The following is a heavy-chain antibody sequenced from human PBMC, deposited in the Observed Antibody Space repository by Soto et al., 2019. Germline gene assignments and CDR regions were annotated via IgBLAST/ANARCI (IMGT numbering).Heavy chain of an antibody. D-gene: IGHD3-16*01. J-gene: IGHJ3*01. CDR1: GFIVRANY. CDR2: IYRDGST. CDR3: TLHLRFTSDSFDV. V-gene: IGHV3-66*01. Sequence: VQLVQSGGGLVQPGGSLRLSCEASGFIVRANYMSWVRQAPGKGLEWVSSIYRDGSTVYSDSVKDRFTISRDSSTNTLNLDINGLRPEDTAFYFCTLHLRFTSDSFDVWGQGTMVTVSS.